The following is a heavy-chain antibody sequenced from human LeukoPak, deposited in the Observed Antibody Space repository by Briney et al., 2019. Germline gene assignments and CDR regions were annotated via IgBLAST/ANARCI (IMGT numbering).Heavy chain of an antibody. D-gene: IGHD1-26*01. J-gene: IGHJ4*02. V-gene: IGHV1-18*01. Sequence: ASVKVSCKASGYTFTSYGISWVRQAPGQGLEWMGWISAYNGNTNYAQKLQGRVTMTTDTSTSTAYMELRSLRSDDTAVYYCARDDGIVEASYFDYWGQGTLVSVSS. CDR2: ISAYNGNT. CDR1: GYTFTSYG. CDR3: ARDDGIVEASYFDY.